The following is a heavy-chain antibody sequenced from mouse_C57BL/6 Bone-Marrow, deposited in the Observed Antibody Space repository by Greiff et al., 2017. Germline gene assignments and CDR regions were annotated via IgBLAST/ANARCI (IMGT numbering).Heavy chain of an antibody. CDR1: GYTFTDYY. J-gene: IGHJ4*01. D-gene: IGHD1-1*02. V-gene: IGHV1-26*01. CDR2: INPNNGGT. CDR3: ARWWYYAMDY. Sequence: EVQLQQSGPELVKPGASVKISCKASGYTFTDYYMNWVKQSHGKSLEWIGDINPNNGGTSYNQKFKGKATLTVDKSSSTAYMELRSLTSEDSAVYYCARWWYYAMDYWGQGTSVTVSS.